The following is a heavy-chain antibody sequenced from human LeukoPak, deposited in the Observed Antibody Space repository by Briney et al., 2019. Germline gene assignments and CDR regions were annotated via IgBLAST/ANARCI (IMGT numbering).Heavy chain of an antibody. CDR2: ISYDGSNK. CDR3: AKGLGIAAAVHTPFDY. J-gene: IGHJ4*02. D-gene: IGHD6-13*01. CDR1: GFTFSSYW. Sequence: QPGGSLRLSCAASGFTFSSYWMHWVRQAPGKGLEWVAVISYDGSNKYYADSVKGRFTISRDNSKNTLYLQMNSLRAEDTAVYYCAKGLGIAAAVHTPFDYWGQGTLVTVSS. V-gene: IGHV3-30*18.